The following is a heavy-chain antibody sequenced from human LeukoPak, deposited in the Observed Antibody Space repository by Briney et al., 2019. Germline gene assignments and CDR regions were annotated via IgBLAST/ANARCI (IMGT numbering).Heavy chain of an antibody. Sequence: ASVKVSCKASGYTFTSYGISWVRQAPGQGLEWMGWISAYNGNTNYAQKLQGRVTMTTDTSTSTAYMELRSLRSDDTAVYYCARSYSSGSTSRWAPPGTWFDPWGQGTLVTVSS. CDR3: ARSYSSGSTSRWAPPGTWFDP. J-gene: IGHJ5*02. D-gene: IGHD2-2*01. CDR2: ISAYNGNT. CDR1: GYTFTSYG. V-gene: IGHV1-18*01.